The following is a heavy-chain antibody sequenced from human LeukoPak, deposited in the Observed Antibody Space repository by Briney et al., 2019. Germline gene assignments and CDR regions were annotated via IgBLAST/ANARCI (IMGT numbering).Heavy chain of an antibody. CDR1: GYSFTSYW. V-gene: IGHV5-51*01. Sequence: GESLKISCKGSGYSFTSYWIGWVRQMPGKGLEWMGIIYPGDPDTRYSPSFQGQVTISADKSISTAYLQWSSLKASDTAMYYCARLVPGYCSSTSCSGAWFDPWGQGTLVTVSS. J-gene: IGHJ5*02. D-gene: IGHD2-2*01. CDR3: ARLVPGYCSSTSCSGAWFDP. CDR2: IYPGDPDT.